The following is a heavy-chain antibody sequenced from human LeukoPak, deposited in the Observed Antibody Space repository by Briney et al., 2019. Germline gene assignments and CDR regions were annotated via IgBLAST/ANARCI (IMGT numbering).Heavy chain of an antibody. CDR2: IKQDGSEK. CDR3: ARGGNWNFGN. D-gene: IGHD1-20*01. Sequence: GGSLRLSCAASGFTFSNYWMNWVRQAPGKGLEWVANIKQDGSEKYYVDSVKGRFTISRDNAKNSLYLQMNSLRAEDTAVYYCARGGNWNFGNWGQGTLVTVSS. CDR1: GFTFSNYW. J-gene: IGHJ4*02. V-gene: IGHV3-7*05.